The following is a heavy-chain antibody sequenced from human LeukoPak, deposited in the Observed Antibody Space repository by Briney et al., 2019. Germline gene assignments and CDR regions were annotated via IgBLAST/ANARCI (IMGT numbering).Heavy chain of an antibody. CDR2: ISYDGSNK. CDR3: AKALGVAAGTVGY. D-gene: IGHD6-13*01. CDR1: GFTFSSYA. Sequence: GGSLRLSCAASGFTFSSYAMHWVRQAPGKGLEWVAVISYDGSNKYYADSVKGRFTISRDNSKSTLYLQMNSLRAEDTAVYYCAKALGVAAGTVGYWGQGTLVTVSS. J-gene: IGHJ4*02. V-gene: IGHV3-30-3*01.